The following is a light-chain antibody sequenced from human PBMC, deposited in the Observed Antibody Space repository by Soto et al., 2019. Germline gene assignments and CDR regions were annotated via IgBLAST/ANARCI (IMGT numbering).Light chain of an antibody. CDR3: MQATHYQPYT. CDR2: KVS. Sequence: VLTQTPLSSPVTLGQPASISCRSSQSLVHSDGRTYLNWLHQRPGQPPRLLIYKVSNRFSGVPDRFSCSGAGTDFTLKISRVEAEDVGIYYCMQATHYQPYTFGQGTKLEIK. CDR1: QSLVHSDGRTY. J-gene: IGKJ2*01. V-gene: IGKV2-24*01.